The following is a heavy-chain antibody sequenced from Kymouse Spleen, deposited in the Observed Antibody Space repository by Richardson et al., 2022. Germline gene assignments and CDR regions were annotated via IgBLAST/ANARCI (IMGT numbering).Heavy chain of an antibody. CDR3: TYSSSWFDY. Sequence: EVQLVESGGGLVQPGGSLKLSCAASGFTFSGSAMHWVRQASGKGLEWVGRIRSKANSYATAYAASVKGRFTISRDDSKNTAYLQMNSLKTEDTAVYYCTYSSSWFDYWGQGTLVTVSS. CDR2: IRSKANSYAT. V-gene: IGHV3-73*02. J-gene: IGHJ4*02. CDR1: GFTFSGSA. D-gene: IGHD6-13*01.